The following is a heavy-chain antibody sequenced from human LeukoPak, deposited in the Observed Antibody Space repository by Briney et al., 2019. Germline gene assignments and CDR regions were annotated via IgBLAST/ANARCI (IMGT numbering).Heavy chain of an antibody. CDR2: MNPNSGYT. Sequence: ASMKVSCKASGYTFTNYDINWVRQATGQGLEWMGWMNPNSGYTGYAQKFQGRVTITRNTSISTVYMELSGLRSEDTAVYYCARVYREQQVDYPGTWFDPWGQGTLVTVSS. CDR3: ARVYREQQVDYPGTWFDP. CDR1: GYTFTNYD. D-gene: IGHD6-13*01. J-gene: IGHJ5*02. V-gene: IGHV1-8*03.